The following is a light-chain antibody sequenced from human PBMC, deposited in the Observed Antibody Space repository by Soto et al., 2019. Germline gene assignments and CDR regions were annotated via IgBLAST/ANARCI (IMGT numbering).Light chain of an antibody. CDR1: QDVRSSY. J-gene: IGKJ4*01. CDR3: QQYGDSLT. Sequence: ETVLTQSPGILSLSPGERATLSCRASQDVRSSYLAWYQHKPGQAPRLLIYATSTRVTGTPDRFSGSGSGTDFTLTISRLEAEDFAVYHCQQYGDSLTFGGGTKVDIK. CDR2: ATS. V-gene: IGKV3-20*01.